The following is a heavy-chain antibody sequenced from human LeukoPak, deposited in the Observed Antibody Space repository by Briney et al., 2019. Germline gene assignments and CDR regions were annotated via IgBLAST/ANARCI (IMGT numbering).Heavy chain of an antibody. D-gene: IGHD5-24*01. V-gene: IGHV4-59*01. CDR3: ARGRRDMATINLFDF. CDR1: GGSITGYY. J-gene: IGHJ4*02. Sequence: SETLSLTCTVSGGSITGYYWSWIQQPPGKGLQWIGYISNSGSTTYNPSLKSRVTISVDASKNQFSLRLTSVIAADTAVYYCARGRRDMATINLFDFWGQGTLVTLSS. CDR2: ISNSGST.